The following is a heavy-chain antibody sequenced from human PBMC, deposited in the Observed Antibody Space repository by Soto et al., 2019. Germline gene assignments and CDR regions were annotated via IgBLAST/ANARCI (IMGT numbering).Heavy chain of an antibody. Sequence: QVQLVQSGAEVKKPGSSVKVSCKASGGTFSSYTISWVRQAPGQGLEWMGRIIPILGIANYAQKFQGRVTITADKSTSTAYMELSSLRSEDTAVYYCALTTYYVYYYYYYMDVWGKGTTVTVSS. V-gene: IGHV1-69*02. CDR1: GGTFSSYT. J-gene: IGHJ6*03. CDR3: ALTTYYVYYYYYYMDV. CDR2: IIPILGIA. D-gene: IGHD3-16*01.